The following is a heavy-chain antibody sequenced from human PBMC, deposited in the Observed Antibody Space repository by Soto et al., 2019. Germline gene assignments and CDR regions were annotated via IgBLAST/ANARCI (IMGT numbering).Heavy chain of an antibody. CDR2: IIPIFGTA. CDR3: AILEDWNDGRPPFDP. D-gene: IGHD1-1*01. CDR1: GGTFSSYA. V-gene: IGHV1-69*13. Sequence: GASVKVSCKASGGTFSSYAISWVRQAPGQGLEWMGGIIPIFGTANYAQKFQGRVTITADESTSTAYMELSSLRSEDTAVYYCAILEDWNDGRPPFDPWGQGTLVTVSS. J-gene: IGHJ5*02.